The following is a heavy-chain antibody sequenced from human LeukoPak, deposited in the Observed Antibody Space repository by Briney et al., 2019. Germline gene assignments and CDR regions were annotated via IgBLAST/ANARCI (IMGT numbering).Heavy chain of an antibody. J-gene: IGHJ4*02. CDR3: AKDILAAGLFFDY. CDR2: ISNKGSSSTT. Sequence: PGGSLRLSCAASGFIFSDYYMGWVRQAPGKGLEWVSYISNKGSSSTTYYADSVKGRFTISRDGAQNSLYLQMNSLRADDTAVYYCAKDILAAGLFFDYWGQGILVTVSS. D-gene: IGHD6-13*01. CDR1: GFIFSDYY. V-gene: IGHV3-11*01.